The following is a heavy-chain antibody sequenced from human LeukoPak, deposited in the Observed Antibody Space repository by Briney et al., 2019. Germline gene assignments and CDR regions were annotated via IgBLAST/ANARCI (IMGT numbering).Heavy chain of an antibody. Sequence: GGSLRLSCAASGFTVSSNYMSWVRQAPGKGLEWVSVIYSGGSTYYADSVKGRFTISRDNSKNTLYLQMNSLRAEDTAVYYCAKTGPVHQLDYWGQGTLVTVSS. D-gene: IGHD1-1*01. CDR3: AKTGPVHQLDY. CDR2: IYSGGST. CDR1: GFTVSSNY. V-gene: IGHV3-53*05. J-gene: IGHJ4*02.